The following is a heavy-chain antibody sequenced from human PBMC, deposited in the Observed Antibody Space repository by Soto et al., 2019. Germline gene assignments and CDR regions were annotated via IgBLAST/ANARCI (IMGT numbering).Heavy chain of an antibody. J-gene: IGHJ4*02. CDR2: IYSGGST. CDR3: ARVWDGYNYGGILDY. CDR1: GFTVSSNY. D-gene: IGHD5-12*01. V-gene: IGHV3-66*01. Sequence: GGSLRLSCAASGFTVSSNYMSWVRQAPGKGLEWVSVIYSGGSTYNADSVKGRFTISRHNSKNTLYLQMNSLRAEDTAVYYCARVWDGYNYGGILDYWGQGTLVTVSS.